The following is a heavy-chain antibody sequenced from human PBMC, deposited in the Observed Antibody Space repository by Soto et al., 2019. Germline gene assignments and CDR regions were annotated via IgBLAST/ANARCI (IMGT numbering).Heavy chain of an antibody. CDR2: ISSSSSTI. V-gene: IGHV3-48*01. Sequence: GGSLRLSCAASGFTFSSYSMNWVRQAPGKGLEWVSYISSSSSTIYYADSVKGRFTISRDNAKNSLYLQMNSLRAEDTAVYYCARGDFWSGPSRLPYMDVWGKGTTVTVSS. J-gene: IGHJ6*03. CDR1: GFTFSSYS. D-gene: IGHD3-3*01. CDR3: ARGDFWSGPSRLPYMDV.